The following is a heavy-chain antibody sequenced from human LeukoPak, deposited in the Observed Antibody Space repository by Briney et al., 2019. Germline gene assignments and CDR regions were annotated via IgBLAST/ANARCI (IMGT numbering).Heavy chain of an antibody. CDR2: ISYDGSNK. CDR3: AKEYDRRGYYPACLDY. CDR1: GFTFSSYA. V-gene: IGHV3-30-3*01. D-gene: IGHD3-22*01. J-gene: IGHJ4*02. Sequence: GRSLRLSCAASGFTFSSYAMHWVRQAPGKGLEWVAVISYDGSNKYYADSVKGRFTISRDNSKNTLYLQMNSLRAEDTAVYYCAKEYDRRGYYPACLDYWGQGTLVTVSS.